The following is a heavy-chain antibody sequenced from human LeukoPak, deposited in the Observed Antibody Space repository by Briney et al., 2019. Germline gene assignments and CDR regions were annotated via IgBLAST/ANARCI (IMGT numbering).Heavy chain of an antibody. Sequence: GGSLRLSCAASGFTFSNYEMNWVRQAPGRGLEWVSYISSSGSTIFYADSVKGRFTISRDNAKNSLYLQMNSLRAEDTAVYYCARELYSGSYNYWGQGTLVTVSS. CDR2: ISSSGSTI. J-gene: IGHJ4*02. CDR3: ARELYSGSYNY. CDR1: GFTFSNYE. V-gene: IGHV3-48*03. D-gene: IGHD1-26*01.